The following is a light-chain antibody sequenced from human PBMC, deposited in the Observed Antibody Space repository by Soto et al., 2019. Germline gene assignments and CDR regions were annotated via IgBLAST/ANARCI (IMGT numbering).Light chain of an antibody. CDR2: DAS. CDR1: QTISNW. CDR3: QQYTDRPRT. Sequence: DIQMTQSPSTLSVSVGDRATITCRASQTISNWLAWYQQKPGQAPKLLIYDASSLESGVPSRFSGSGSGTEFTLTISSLQPEDFAVYFCQQYTDRPRTFGQGTKVDIK. J-gene: IGKJ1*01. V-gene: IGKV1-5*01.